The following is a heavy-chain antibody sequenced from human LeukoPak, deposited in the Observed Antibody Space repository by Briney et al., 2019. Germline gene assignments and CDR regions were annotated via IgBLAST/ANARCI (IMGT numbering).Heavy chain of an antibody. V-gene: IGHV3-21*04. CDR1: GFTFSSYS. J-gene: IGHJ4*02. D-gene: IGHD2-15*01. CDR2: ITSSSYI. CDR3: AKGEVVAAICTDY. Sequence: GGSLRLSCAASGFTFSSYSMTWVRQAPGKGLEWVSCITSSSYIYYADSVQGRFTISRDNSKNTLYLQMNSLRAEDTAVYYCAKGEVVAAICTDYWGQGTLVTVSS.